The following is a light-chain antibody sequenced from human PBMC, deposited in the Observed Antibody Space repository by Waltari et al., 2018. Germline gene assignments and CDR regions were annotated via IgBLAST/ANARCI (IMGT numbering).Light chain of an antibody. J-gene: IGKJ1*01. CDR2: GAS. CDR1: HVVGRH. CDR3: QNHERLPAV. V-gene: IGKV3-20*01. Sequence: EIVLTQSPGTLSLSPGERATLSCRASHVVGRHLVWYQQKPGQAPRLLIYGASSRAAGIPDRFSGSGSGTDFSLTISRLEPEDFAVYYCQNHERLPAVFGEGTKVEIK.